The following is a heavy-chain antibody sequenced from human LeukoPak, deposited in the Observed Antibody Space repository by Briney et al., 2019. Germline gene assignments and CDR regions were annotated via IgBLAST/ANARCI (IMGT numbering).Heavy chain of an antibody. CDR2: ISSSSSYI. CDR1: GFTFSSYS. J-gene: IGHJ3*02. D-gene: IGHD4-17*01. Sequence: GGSLRLSCAASGFTFSSYSMNGVRQAPGKGLEGVSSISSSSSYIYYADSVKGRFTISRDNAKNSLYLQMNSLRAEDTAVYYCARGYYGDYVGAFDIWGQGTMVTVSS. CDR3: ARGYYGDYVGAFDI. V-gene: IGHV3-21*01.